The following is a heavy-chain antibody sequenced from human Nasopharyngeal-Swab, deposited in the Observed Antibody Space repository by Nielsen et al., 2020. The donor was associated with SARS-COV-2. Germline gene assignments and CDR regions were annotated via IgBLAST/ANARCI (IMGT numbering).Heavy chain of an antibody. D-gene: IGHD5-12*01. CDR1: GFTVTSYS. Sequence: GGSLRLSCAASGFTVTSYSMNWVRQAPGKGLELVSYISRSGNYILYTDSVKGRFIVSRDNTKNSVYLQMNSLRAEDTAVYYCASVRGYSGYDLGIFDYWGQGTLVTVSS. CDR2: ISRSGNYI. CDR3: ASVRGYSGYDLGIFDY. J-gene: IGHJ4*02. V-gene: IGHV3-21*01.